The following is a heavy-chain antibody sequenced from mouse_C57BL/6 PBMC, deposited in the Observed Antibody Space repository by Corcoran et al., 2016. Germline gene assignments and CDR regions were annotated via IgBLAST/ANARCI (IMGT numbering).Heavy chain of an antibody. CDR3: ANRDMITTGFDY. CDR1: GYTFTDYY. J-gene: IGHJ2*01. D-gene: IGHD2-4*01. Sequence: EVQLQQSGPVLVKPGASVKMSCKASGYTFTDYYMHWVKQSHGKSLEWIGVINPYNGGTSYNQKFKGKATLTVDKSSSTAYMELNSLTSEDSAVYYCANRDMITTGFDYWGQGTTLTVSS. CDR2: INPYNGGT. V-gene: IGHV1-19*01.